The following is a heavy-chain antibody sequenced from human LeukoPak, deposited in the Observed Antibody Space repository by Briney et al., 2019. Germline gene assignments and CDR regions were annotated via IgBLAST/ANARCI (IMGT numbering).Heavy chain of an antibody. CDR3: AGRLWRRDGYNLSAFDI. Sequence: PSETLSLTRTVSGGSISSYYWNWIRQPPGKGLEWIGYIYYSGSTNYNPSLKSRVTISVDTSKNQFSLKLSSVTAGDTAVYYCAGRLWRRDGYNLSAFDIWGQGTMVTVSS. J-gene: IGHJ3*02. V-gene: IGHV4-59*01. D-gene: IGHD5-24*01. CDR1: GGSISSYY. CDR2: IYYSGST.